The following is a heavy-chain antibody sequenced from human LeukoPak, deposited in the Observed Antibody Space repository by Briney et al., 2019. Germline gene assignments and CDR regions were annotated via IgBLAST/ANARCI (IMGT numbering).Heavy chain of an antibody. V-gene: IGHV3-9*01. J-gene: IGHJ3*02. D-gene: IGHD1-26*01. Sequence: PGGSLRLSCAASGFTFDDYAMHWVRQAPGKGLEWVSGISWNSGSIGYADSVKGRFTISRDNAKNSLYLQMNSVRAEDTALYYCAKVGSHRGGKDAFDIWGQGTMVAVSS. CDR3: AKVGSHRGGKDAFDI. CDR1: GFTFDDYA. CDR2: ISWNSGSI.